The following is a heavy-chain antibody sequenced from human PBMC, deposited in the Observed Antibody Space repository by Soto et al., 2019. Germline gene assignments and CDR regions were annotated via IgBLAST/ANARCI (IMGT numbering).Heavy chain of an antibody. Sequence: GGSLRLSCAASGFTFSSYSMNWVRQAPGKGLEWVSSISSSSYIYYADSVKGRFTISRDNAKNSLYLQMNSLRAEDTAVYYCARSLGIRGGMDVWGQGTTVTVSS. CDR3: ARSLGIRGGMDV. CDR2: ISSSSYI. V-gene: IGHV3-21*01. D-gene: IGHD3-3*02. CDR1: GFTFSSYS. J-gene: IGHJ6*02.